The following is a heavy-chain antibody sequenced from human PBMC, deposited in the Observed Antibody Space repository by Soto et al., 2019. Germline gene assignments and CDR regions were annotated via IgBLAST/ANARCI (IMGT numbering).Heavy chain of an antibody. CDR2: IKSKTDGGTT. CDR3: TFQRGRYCSSTSCLEPYYYYYYMDV. V-gene: IGHV3-15*01. D-gene: IGHD2-2*01. J-gene: IGHJ6*03. CDR1: GFTFSNAW. Sequence: GGSLRLSCAASGFTFSNAWMSWVRQAPGKGLEWVGRIKSKTDGGTTDYAAPVKGRFTISRDDSKNTLYLQMNSLKTEDTAVYYCTFQRGRYCSSTSCLEPYYYYYYMDVWGKGTTVTVSS.